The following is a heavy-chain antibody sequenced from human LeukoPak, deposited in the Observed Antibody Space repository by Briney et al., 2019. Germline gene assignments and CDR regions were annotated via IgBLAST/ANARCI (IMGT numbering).Heavy chain of an antibody. Sequence: GGSLRLSCAASGFTFSSYSMNWVRQAPGKGLEWVAVIWYDGSNKYYADSVKGRFTISGDNSKNTLYLQMNSLRAEDTAVYYCARDVDTYYYYYGMDVWGQGTTVTVSS. D-gene: IGHD5-18*01. J-gene: IGHJ6*02. V-gene: IGHV3-33*08. CDR3: ARDVDTYYYYYGMDV. CDR2: IWYDGSNK. CDR1: GFTFSSYS.